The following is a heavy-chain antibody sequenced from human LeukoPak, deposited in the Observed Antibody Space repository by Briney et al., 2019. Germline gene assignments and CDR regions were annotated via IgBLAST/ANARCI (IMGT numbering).Heavy chain of an antibody. Sequence: PGGSLRLSCVASGFTFSNHWMHWVRQAPGKGPVWVSRIKSDGSSTNYADSVKGRFTISRDNSKNTLYLQMSSLRAEDTAVYYCVKQYQLLCRAFDYWGQGTLVTVSS. CDR2: IKSDGSST. CDR1: GFTFSNHW. CDR3: VKQYQLLCRAFDY. D-gene: IGHD2-2*01. J-gene: IGHJ4*02. V-gene: IGHV3-74*01.